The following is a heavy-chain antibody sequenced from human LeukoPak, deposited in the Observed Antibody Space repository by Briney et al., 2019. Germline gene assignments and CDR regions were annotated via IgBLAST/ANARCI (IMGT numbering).Heavy chain of an antibody. J-gene: IGHJ6*02. CDR2: INSDGSNT. Sequence: GGSLRLSCAASGFTFSSSWMHWVRQVPGKGLVWVSRINSDGSNTRYADSVKGRFTISRDNAKNTLYLQMNSLRAEDTAVYYCARGQLAPYYGMDVWGQGTTVTVSS. D-gene: IGHD6-13*01. CDR3: ARGQLAPYYGMDV. V-gene: IGHV3-74*01. CDR1: GFTFSSSW.